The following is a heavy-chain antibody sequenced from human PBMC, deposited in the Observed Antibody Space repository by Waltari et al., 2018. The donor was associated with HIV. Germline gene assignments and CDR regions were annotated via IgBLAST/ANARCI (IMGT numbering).Heavy chain of an antibody. Sequence: QVQLQESGPGLVKPSETLSLTCTVSGYSISSGYYWGWIRQPPGKGLEWIGSIYHSGSTYYNPSLKSRVTISVDTSKNQFSLKLSSVTAADTAVYYCARDSHYYDSSGYYLGGQGDYWGQGTLVTVSS. D-gene: IGHD3-22*01. V-gene: IGHV4-38-2*02. CDR2: IYHSGST. CDR3: ARDSHYYDSSGYYLGGQGDY. CDR1: GYSISSGYY. J-gene: IGHJ4*02.